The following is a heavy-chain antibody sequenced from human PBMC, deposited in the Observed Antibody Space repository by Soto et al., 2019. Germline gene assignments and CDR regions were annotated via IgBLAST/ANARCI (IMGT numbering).Heavy chain of an antibody. V-gene: IGHV4-39*01. CDR2: IYYSGRT. CDR3: ARQRTTVVTQAYFDH. Sequence: PETLSLTCIVSGESISSSSYYWGWLRQPPGKGLEWIGSIYYSGRTYYNPSFKSRVTISIDTSKNQFSLKLSSVTATDTAVYYCARQRTTVVTQAYFDHWGQGALVNVSS. CDR1: GESISSSSYY. J-gene: IGHJ4*02. D-gene: IGHD2-21*02.